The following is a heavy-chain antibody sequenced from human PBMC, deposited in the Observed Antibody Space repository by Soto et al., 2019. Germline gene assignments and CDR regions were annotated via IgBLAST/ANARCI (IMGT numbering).Heavy chain of an antibody. CDR2: FHYSGST. CDR1: GGSISSFPYS. V-gene: IGHV4-39*01. D-gene: IGHD2-2*01. CDR3: ARLGGYCSGTSCYGYYGMDV. Sequence: SDTLSLTCTVSGGSISSFPYSWGWIRQPPGKGLEWIGTFHYSGSTYYSPSLESRVTISVDTSKNQFSLKVSSVTAADTAVYYCARLGGYCSGTSCYGYYGMDVWGQGTTVTVSS. J-gene: IGHJ6*02.